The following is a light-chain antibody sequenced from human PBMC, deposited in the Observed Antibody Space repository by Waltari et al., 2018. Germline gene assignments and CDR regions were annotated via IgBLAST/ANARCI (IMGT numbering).Light chain of an antibody. V-gene: IGLV1-51*02. CDR3: GTWDSSLSGAV. Sequence: QSVLTQPPSVSAAPGQRVTISCSGGSSNIGNNYVSWYRQFPGTAPKLLIYEDDERPSGSPGRCSGYKAGTTATLDITGLQAGDEADYYCGTWDSSLSGAVFGGGTHLTVL. J-gene: IGLJ7*01. CDR2: EDD. CDR1: SSNIGNNY.